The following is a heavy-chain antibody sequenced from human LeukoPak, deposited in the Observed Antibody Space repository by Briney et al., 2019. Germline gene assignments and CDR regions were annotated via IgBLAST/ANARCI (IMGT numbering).Heavy chain of an antibody. CDR3: ARNMVRGVGGTYNWFDP. Sequence: GASVKVSCKASGGTFSSYAISWVRQAPGQGLEWMGGIIPIFGTANYAQKFQGRVTITADKSTSTAYMELSSLRSEDTAVYYCARNMVRGVGGTYNWFDPWGQGTLVTVSS. CDR1: GGTFSSYA. J-gene: IGHJ5*02. CDR2: IIPIFGTA. V-gene: IGHV1-69*06. D-gene: IGHD3-10*01.